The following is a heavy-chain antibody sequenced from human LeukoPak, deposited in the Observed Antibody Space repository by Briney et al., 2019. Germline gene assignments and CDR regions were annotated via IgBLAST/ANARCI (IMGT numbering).Heavy chain of an antibody. CDR3: ARHRYGSGSYYVHNWFDP. D-gene: IGHD3-10*01. CDR1: GGSISSYY. CDR2: IHYSGST. J-gene: IGHJ5*02. V-gene: IGHV4-59*08. Sequence: SETLSLTCTVSGGSISSYYWSWIRQPPGKGLEWIGYIHYSGSTNYNPSLKSRVTISVDMSKNQFSLKLSSVTAADTAVYYCARHRYGSGSYYVHNWFDPWGQGTLVTVSS.